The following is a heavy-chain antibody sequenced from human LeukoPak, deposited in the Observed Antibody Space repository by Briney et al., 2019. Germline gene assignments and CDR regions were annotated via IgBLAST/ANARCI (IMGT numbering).Heavy chain of an antibody. CDR2: VSDSGTRT. D-gene: IGHD2-21*01. CDR3: ARPGCGGNCYYRMDV. Sequence: GGSLRLSCAASGFTFSSYAMTWVRQAPGKGLEWVSAVSDSGTRTFYADSVKGRFAISGDNSRNTLFLQMNSLRADDTAVYYCARPGCGGNCYYRMDVWGKGTTVTVSS. V-gene: IGHV3-23*01. J-gene: IGHJ6*04. CDR1: GFTFSSYA.